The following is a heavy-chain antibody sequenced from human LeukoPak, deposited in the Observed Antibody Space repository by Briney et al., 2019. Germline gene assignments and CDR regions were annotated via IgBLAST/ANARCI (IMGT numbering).Heavy chain of an antibody. V-gene: IGHV3-73*01. J-gene: IGHJ6*02. CDR2: ITSKANSYAT. Sequence: GGSLRLSCAASGFTFSGSTMHWVRQASGKGLEWVGRITSKANSYATAYAASVKGTFTISRDDSKNTAYLQMNSLKTEDTAVYYCTRQLDYGGNSGYYYYGMDVWGQGTTVT. CDR1: GFTFSGST. D-gene: IGHD4-23*01. CDR3: TRQLDYGGNSGYYYYGMDV.